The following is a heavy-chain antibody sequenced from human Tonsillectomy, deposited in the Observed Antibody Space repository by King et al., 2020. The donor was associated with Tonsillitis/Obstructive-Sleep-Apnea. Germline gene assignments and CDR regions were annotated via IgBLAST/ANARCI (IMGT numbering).Heavy chain of an antibody. J-gene: IGHJ3*02. CDR3: ARALITMIVVAPLTHDAFDI. Sequence: QLVQSGAEVKKPGSSVKVSCKASGGTFSSYAISWVRQAPGQGLEWMGGIIPIFGTANYAQKFQGRVTITADESTSTAYMELSSLRSEDTAVYYCARALITMIVVAPLTHDAFDIWGQGTMVTVSS. D-gene: IGHD3-22*01. CDR1: GGTFSSYA. CDR2: IIPIFGTA. V-gene: IGHV1-69*01.